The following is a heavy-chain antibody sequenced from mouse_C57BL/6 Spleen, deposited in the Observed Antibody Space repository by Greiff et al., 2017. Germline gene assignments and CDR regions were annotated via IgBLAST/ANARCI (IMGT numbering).Heavy chain of an antibody. Sequence: QVHVQQSGAELVRPGASVTLSCKASGYTFTDYEMHWVKQTPVHGLEWIGAIDPETGGTAYNQKFKGKAILTADTSSSTAYMELRSLTSEDSAVYYCTNYVSSYFDYWGQGTTLTVSS. D-gene: IGHD1-1*01. CDR3: TNYVSSYFDY. J-gene: IGHJ2*01. CDR1: GYTFTDYE. V-gene: IGHV1-15*01. CDR2: IDPETGGT.